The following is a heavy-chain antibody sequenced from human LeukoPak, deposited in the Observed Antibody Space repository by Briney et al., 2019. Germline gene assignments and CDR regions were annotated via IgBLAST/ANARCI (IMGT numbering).Heavy chain of an antibody. CDR2: IYYSGST. D-gene: IGHD6-13*01. Sequence: SETLSLTCTVSGGSVSSGSYYWSWIRQPPGKGLEWIGYIYYSGSTYYNPSLKSRVTISVDTSKNQFSLKLSSVTAADTAVYYCAREHSSSSGNWFDPWGQGTLVTVSS. CDR3: AREHSSSSGNWFDP. V-gene: IGHV4-61*01. CDR1: GGSVSSGSYY. J-gene: IGHJ5*02.